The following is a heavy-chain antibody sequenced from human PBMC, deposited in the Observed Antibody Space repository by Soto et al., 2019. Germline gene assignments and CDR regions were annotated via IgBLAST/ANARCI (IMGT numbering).Heavy chain of an antibody. D-gene: IGHD2-2*01. CDR2: IYHSGST. CDR3: ARDWGTGFYQLDS. J-gene: IGHJ4*02. Sequence: SETLSLTCAVSGYSISTGFNWAWIRQPPGKGLEWIGSIYHSGSTYYNLSLKSRVTISSDASKNQISLKLSSVTAADTALYYRARDWGTGFYQLDSWGQGTLVTVSS. V-gene: IGHV4-38-2*02. CDR1: GYSISTGFN.